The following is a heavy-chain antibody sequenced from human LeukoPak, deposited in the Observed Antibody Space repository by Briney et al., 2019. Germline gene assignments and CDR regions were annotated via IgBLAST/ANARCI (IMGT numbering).Heavy chain of an antibody. CDR2: ISGSGGST. CDR1: GFTFSSYA. V-gene: IGHV3-23*01. Sequence: SGGSLRLSCAASGFTFSSYAMSWVRQAPGKGLEWVSAISGSGGSTYYADSVKGLFTISRDNSKNTLYLQMNSLRAEDTAVYYCAKAHERYSSSWYVETFDYWGQGTLVTVSS. J-gene: IGHJ4*02. D-gene: IGHD6-13*01. CDR3: AKAHERYSSSWYVETFDY.